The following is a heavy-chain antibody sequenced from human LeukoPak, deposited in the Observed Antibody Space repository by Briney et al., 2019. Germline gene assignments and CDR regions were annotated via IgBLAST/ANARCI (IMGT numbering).Heavy chain of an antibody. CDR1: GGSFSGYY. CDR2: INHSGST. CDR3: ARGRDSRGWYVRSHYFDY. Sequence: PSETLSLTCAVYGGSFSGYYWSWIRQPPGKGLEWIGEINHSGSTNYNPSLTSRVTISVDTSKNQFSLKLSSVPAADTAVYYCARGRDSRGWYVRSHYFDYGCQGTLVIVS. J-gene: IGHJ4*02. V-gene: IGHV4-34*01. D-gene: IGHD6-19*01.